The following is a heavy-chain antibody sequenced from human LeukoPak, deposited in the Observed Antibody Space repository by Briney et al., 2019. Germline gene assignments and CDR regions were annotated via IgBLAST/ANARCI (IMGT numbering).Heavy chain of an antibody. CDR3: AMNYDSSGYYLDY. Sequence: PGGSLRLSCAASGFTFSSYAMSWVRQAPGKGLEWVSVIHTGGTTYYADSVKGRFTISSDNSENTLYLQMNSLRAEDTAVYYCAMNYDSSGYYLDYWGQGTLVTVSS. CDR2: IHTGGTT. J-gene: IGHJ4*02. D-gene: IGHD3-22*01. CDR1: GFTFSSYA. V-gene: IGHV3-66*01.